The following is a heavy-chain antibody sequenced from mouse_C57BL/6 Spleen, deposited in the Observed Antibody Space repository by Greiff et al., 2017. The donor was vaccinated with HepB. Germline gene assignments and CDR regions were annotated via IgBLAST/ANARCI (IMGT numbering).Heavy chain of an antibody. D-gene: IGHD2-5*01. CDR2: IDPSDSYT. Sequence: QVQLQQPGAELVRPGTSVKLSCKASGYTFTSYWMHWVKQRPGQGLEWIGGIDPSDSYTNYNQKFKGKATLTVDTSSSTAYMQLSSLTSEDSAVYYCASGYSNYVDYAMDYWGQGTSVTVSS. CDR1: GYTFTSYW. V-gene: IGHV1-59*01. J-gene: IGHJ4*01. CDR3: ASGYSNYVDYAMDY.